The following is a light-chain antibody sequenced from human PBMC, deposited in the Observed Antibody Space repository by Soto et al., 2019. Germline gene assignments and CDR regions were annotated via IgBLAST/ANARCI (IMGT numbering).Light chain of an antibody. CDR2: DAS. CDR1: QSVSSN. V-gene: IGKV3-15*01. J-gene: IGKJ1*01. CDR3: QQYNNWPRT. Sequence: EIVMTQSPATLSVSPGERATLSCRASQSVSSNLAWYQQKPGQAPRLLIYDASTRATGIPARFSGSGSGTEFTLTISSLQSEDFAVSYCQQYNNWPRTFGQGTKVEIK.